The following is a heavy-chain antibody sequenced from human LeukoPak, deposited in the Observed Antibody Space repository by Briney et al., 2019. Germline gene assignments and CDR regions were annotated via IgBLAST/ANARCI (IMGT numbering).Heavy chain of an antibody. Sequence: GGSLRLSCAASGFSFASYAMTWVRQAPGKGLEWVSPIGDRGGSTYYADSVRGRFTISRDNSMNTLYLQMDSLKAEDTALYYCAKGRGLVSPDDHWGQGTLVTVSS. CDR2: IGDRGGST. CDR3: AKGRGLVSPDDH. CDR1: GFSFASYA. J-gene: IGHJ4*02. V-gene: IGHV3-23*01. D-gene: IGHD6-19*01.